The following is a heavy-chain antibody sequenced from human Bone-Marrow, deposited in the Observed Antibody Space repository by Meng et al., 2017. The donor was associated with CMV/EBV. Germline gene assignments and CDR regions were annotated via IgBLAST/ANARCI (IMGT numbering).Heavy chain of an antibody. Sequence: GESLKISCTASGFTFGDYAMSWVRQAPGKGLEWVGFIRSKAYGGTTEYAASVKGRFTISRDDSKSIAYLQMNSLKTEDTAVYYCTRDLDPPRLWGQGTLVTVSS. D-gene: IGHD1-1*01. J-gene: IGHJ4*02. V-gene: IGHV3-49*04. CDR2: IRSKAYGGTT. CDR3: TRDLDPPRL. CDR1: GFTFGDYA.